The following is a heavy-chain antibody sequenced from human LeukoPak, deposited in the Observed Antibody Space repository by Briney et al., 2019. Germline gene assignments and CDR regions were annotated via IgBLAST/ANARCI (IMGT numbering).Heavy chain of an antibody. CDR2: IYYSGST. J-gene: IGHJ4*02. Sequence: SQTLSLTCTVSGGSISSGGYYWSWIRQHPGKGLEWIGYIYYSGSTYYNPSLKSRLTISLDASKNQFSLKLTSVTAADTAVYYCARRIPVAGLFDYWGQGTLVTVSS. CDR1: GGSISSGGYY. CDR3: ARRIPVAGLFDY. D-gene: IGHD6-19*01. V-gene: IGHV4-31*03.